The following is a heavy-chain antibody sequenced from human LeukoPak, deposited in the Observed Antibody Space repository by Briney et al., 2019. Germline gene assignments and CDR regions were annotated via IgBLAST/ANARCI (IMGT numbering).Heavy chain of an antibody. CDR2: INAGNGNT. CDR3: ARDRGDYYDSSGYYYWFDP. CDR1: GGTFSSYA. Sequence: VASVKVSCKASGGTFSSYAISWVRQAPGQRLEWMGWINAGNGNTKYSQKFQGRVTITRDTSASTAYMELSSLRSEDTAVYYCARDRGDYYDSSGYYYWFDPWGQGTLVTVSS. D-gene: IGHD3-22*01. V-gene: IGHV1-3*01. J-gene: IGHJ5*02.